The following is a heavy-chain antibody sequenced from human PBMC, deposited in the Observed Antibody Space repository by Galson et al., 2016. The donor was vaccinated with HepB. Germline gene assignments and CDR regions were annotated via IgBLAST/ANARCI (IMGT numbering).Heavy chain of an antibody. CDR3: ARSHSGSYYYYYGLDV. CDR2: TYYGSKWYN. Sequence: CAISGDSVSSNSAAWNWIRQSPSRGLEWLGRTYYGSKWYNDYAVSVKGRITINPDTSKNQFSLQLNSVTPEDTAVYYCARSHSGSYYYYYGLDVWGQGTTVTVSS. V-gene: IGHV6-1*01. CDR1: GDSVSSNSAA. J-gene: IGHJ6*02. D-gene: IGHD1-26*01.